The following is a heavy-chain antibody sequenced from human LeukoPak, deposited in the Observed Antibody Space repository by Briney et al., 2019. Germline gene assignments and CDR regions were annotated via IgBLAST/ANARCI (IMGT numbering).Heavy chain of an antibody. V-gene: IGHV4-34*01. J-gene: IGHJ4*02. CDR1: GGSFSGYY. CDR2: INHSGST. D-gene: IGHD2-2*01. Sequence: SETLSLTCAVYGGSFSGYYWSWIRQPPGKGLEWIGEINHSGSTNYNPSLKSRVTISVDTSKNQFSLKLSSVTAADTAVYYCARGREGIVVVPALYYFDYWGQGTLVTVSS. CDR3: ARGREGIVVVPALYYFDY.